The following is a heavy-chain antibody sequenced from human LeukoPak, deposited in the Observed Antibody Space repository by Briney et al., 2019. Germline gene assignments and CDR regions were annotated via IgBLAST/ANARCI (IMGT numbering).Heavy chain of an antibody. Sequence: GGSLRLSCAASGFTFSSYAMSWVRQAPGKGLEWVSAISGSGGSTYYADSVKGRFTISRDNSKNTLYLQMNSLRAEDTAVYYCAKGNPIVVVVAATNYFDYWGQGTLVTVSS. CDR3: AKGNPIVVVVAATNYFDY. J-gene: IGHJ4*02. CDR1: GFTFSSYA. CDR2: ISGSGGST. V-gene: IGHV3-23*01. D-gene: IGHD2-15*01.